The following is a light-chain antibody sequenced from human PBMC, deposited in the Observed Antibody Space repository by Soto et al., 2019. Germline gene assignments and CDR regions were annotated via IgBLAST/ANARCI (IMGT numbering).Light chain of an antibody. CDR2: WAS. Sequence: DIVMTQSPDSLAVSLGERATINCKSTQSVLYSSNNKNYLAWYQQKPGQPPKLLIYWASTRGSGVPDRFSGSGPGTDFTLTISSLQAEDVAVYYCQQYLSTPPTFGQGTNLEIK. CDR1: QSVLYSSNNKNY. J-gene: IGKJ2*01. V-gene: IGKV4-1*01. CDR3: QQYLSTPPT.